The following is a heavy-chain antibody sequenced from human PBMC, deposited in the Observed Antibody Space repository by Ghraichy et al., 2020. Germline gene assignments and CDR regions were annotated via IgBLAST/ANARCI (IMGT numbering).Heavy chain of an antibody. CDR1: GGSISSYY. Sequence: SETLSLTCTVSGGSISSYYWSWIRQPQGKGLEWIGYIYYSGSTNYNPSLKSRVTISVDTSKNQFSLKLSSVTAADTAVYYCARDGSSGYPDYWGQGTLVTVSS. CDR3: ARDGSSGYPDY. CDR2: IYYSGST. D-gene: IGHD3-22*01. V-gene: IGHV4-59*01. J-gene: IGHJ4*02.